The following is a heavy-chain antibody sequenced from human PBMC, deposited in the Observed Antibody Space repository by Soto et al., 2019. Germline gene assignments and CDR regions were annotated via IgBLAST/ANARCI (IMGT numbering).Heavy chain of an antibody. Sequence: EGELVESGGGLIQPGGSLRLSCAASGFSVSGNYMSWVRQAPGKGPEWISVIYGGGDTNYADSVKGRFTISRDNSKNTLYLQMNSLRAEDAAVYYCAGSNNYYLCYFDYWGQGTLVTVSS. V-gene: IGHV3-53*01. D-gene: IGHD1-1*01. CDR3: AGSNNYYLCYFDY. CDR2: IYGGGDT. J-gene: IGHJ4*02. CDR1: GFSVSGNY.